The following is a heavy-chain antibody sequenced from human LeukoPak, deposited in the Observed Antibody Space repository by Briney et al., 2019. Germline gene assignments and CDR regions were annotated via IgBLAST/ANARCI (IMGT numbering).Heavy chain of an antibody. CDR3: AKDRTIGGATTLLFDY. Sequence: GGSLRLSCTASGFTFSGYSMNWIRQAPGKGLEWVSGTTGSGGSTFYADSVKGRFTISRDNSKNTLYLQMNSLRAEDTAVYYCAKDRTIGGATTLLFDYWGQGTLVTVSS. CDR2: TTGSGGST. V-gene: IGHV3-23*01. J-gene: IGHJ4*02. D-gene: IGHD1-26*01. CDR1: GFTFSGYS.